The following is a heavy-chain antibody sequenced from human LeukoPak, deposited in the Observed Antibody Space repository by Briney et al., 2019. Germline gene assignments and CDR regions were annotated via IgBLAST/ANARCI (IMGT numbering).Heavy chain of an antibody. J-gene: IGHJ2*01. CDR2: IYYSGST. CDR1: GGSISSYY. CDR3: ARDYYDSSGYAYWYFDL. D-gene: IGHD3-22*01. Sequence: PSETLSLTCTVSGGSISSYYWSWIRQPPGKGLEWVGYIYYSGSTNYNASLKSRVTISVDTSKNQFSLKLSSVTAADTAVYYCARDYYDSSGYAYWYFDLWGRGTLVTVSS. V-gene: IGHV4-59*01.